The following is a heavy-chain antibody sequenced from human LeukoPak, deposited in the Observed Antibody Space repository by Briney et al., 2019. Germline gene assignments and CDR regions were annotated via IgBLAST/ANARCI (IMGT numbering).Heavy chain of an antibody. CDR1: GFTFSSYG. Sequence: PGGSLRLSCAASGFTFSSYGMHWVRQAPGKGLEWVSAISLSGNTYHSDPVKRRFTISRDSSKNTLYLHMNRLRAGDADVYYCAKAPVPTCSGAYCYPFDYWSQGTLVTVSS. D-gene: IGHD2-15*01. CDR2: ISLSGNT. J-gene: IGHJ4*02. CDR3: AKAPVPTCSGAYCYPFDY. V-gene: IGHV3-23*01.